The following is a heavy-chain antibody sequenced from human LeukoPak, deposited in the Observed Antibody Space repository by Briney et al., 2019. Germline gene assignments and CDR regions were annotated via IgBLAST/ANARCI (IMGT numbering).Heavy chain of an antibody. Sequence: GGSLRLPCAASGFTFSSYGMHWVRQAPGKGLEWVAVISYDGSNKYYADSVKGRFTISRDNSKNTLYLQVNSLRAEDTAVYYCAKDLSPTIFGVVTKYYYYYYGMDVWGQGTTVTVSS. V-gene: IGHV3-30*18. J-gene: IGHJ6*02. CDR2: ISYDGSNK. CDR1: GFTFSSYG. CDR3: AKDLSPTIFGVVTKYYYYYYGMDV. D-gene: IGHD3-3*01.